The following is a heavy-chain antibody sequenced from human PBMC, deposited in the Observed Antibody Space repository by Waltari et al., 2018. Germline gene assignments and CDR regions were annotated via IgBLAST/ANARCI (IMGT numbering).Heavy chain of an antibody. Sequence: WWWVRQTPEKGLEWIGQIQRSGRTHYNPSFESRVTISIDTSKNQFSLKVTSTTAADTAVYYCARDRGRGIYLDSWGRGTLVTVSP. V-gene: IGHV4-4*02. CDR2: IQRSGRT. D-gene: IGHD2-15*01. J-gene: IGHJ4*02. CDR3: ARDRGRGIYLDS.